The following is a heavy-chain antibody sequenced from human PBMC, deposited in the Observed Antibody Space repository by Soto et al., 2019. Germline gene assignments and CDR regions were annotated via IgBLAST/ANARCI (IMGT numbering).Heavy chain of an antibody. CDR2: INSNSGTV. CDR1: GFIFSSYS. D-gene: IGHD5-12*01. CDR3: ARDHHRYSGYDYVDY. J-gene: IGHJ4*02. Sequence: LRLSCAASGFIFSSYSMNWVRQAPGKGLEWVSYINSNSGTVYYVDSVKGRFTISRDNAKNSLYLQMNSLRAEDTAVYYCARDHHRYSGYDYVDYWGQGTLVTVSS. V-gene: IGHV3-48*01.